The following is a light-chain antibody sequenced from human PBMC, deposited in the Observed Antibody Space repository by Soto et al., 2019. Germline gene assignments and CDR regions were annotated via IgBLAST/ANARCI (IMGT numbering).Light chain of an antibody. V-gene: IGKV3-11*01. J-gene: IGKJ4*02. CDR1: QSISSY. CDR2: DAS. CDR3: QQSNDWPLT. Sequence: VLTQSPATLSLSPGERATLSCRPSQSISSYLAWYQQKPGQAPRLLIYDASNTATGIPARFSGSGSGTDFTLTISSLEPEDFAVYFCQQSNDWPLTGGGGTKVEIK.